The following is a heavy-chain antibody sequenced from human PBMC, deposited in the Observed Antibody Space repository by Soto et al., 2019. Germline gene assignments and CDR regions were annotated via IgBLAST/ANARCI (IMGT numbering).Heavy chain of an antibody. CDR1: GYSFTNYW. J-gene: IGHJ6*02. CDR2: IYPDDSDT. Sequence: PGESLKISCKGSGYSFTNYWIGWVRQMPGKGLEWMGIIYPDDSDTRYSPSFQGQVTISADKSISTAYLQWSSLKASDTAMYYCARHTHKYYVILSSPSGGGMVFWGQGPSVTVS. V-gene: IGHV5-51*01. CDR3: ARHTHKYYVILSSPSGGGMVF. D-gene: IGHD3-9*01.